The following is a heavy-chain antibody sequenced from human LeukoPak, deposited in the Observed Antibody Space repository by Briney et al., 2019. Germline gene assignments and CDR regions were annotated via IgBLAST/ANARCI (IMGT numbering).Heavy chain of an antibody. D-gene: IGHD1-26*01. CDR2: IYSGGST. Sequence: PGGSPRLSSAASGFTVSSNYMSWVRQAPGKGLEWVSVIYSGGSTYYADSVKGRFTISRDNSKNTLYLQMNSLRAEDTAVYYCARVNVGGSDYWGQGTLVTVSS. CDR3: ARVNVGGSDY. V-gene: IGHV3-66*02. J-gene: IGHJ4*02. CDR1: GFTVSSNY.